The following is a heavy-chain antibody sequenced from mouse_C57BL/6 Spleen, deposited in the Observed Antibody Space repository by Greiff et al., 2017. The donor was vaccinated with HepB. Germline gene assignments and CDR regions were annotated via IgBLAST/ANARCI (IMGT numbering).Heavy chain of an antibody. CDR3: ASPPDSSGYEGCAY. CDR1: GYTFTSYW. CDR2: IDPSDSET. J-gene: IGHJ3*01. Sequence: QVQLQQSGAELVRPGSSVKLSCKASGYTFTSYWMHWVKQRPIQGLEWIGNIDPSDSETHYNQKFKDKATLPVDKSSSTAYMQLSSLTSEDSAVYYCASPPDSSGYEGCAYWGQGTLVTVSA. V-gene: IGHV1-52*01. D-gene: IGHD3-2*02.